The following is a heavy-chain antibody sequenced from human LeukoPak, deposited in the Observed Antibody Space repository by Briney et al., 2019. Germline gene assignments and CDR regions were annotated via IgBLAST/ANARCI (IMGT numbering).Heavy chain of an antibody. CDR3: AIDTPVLRYFDWFRYYYMDV. J-gene: IGHJ6*03. V-gene: IGHV3-20*04. CDR1: GFTFDDYG. Sequence: PGGSLRLSCAASGFTFDDYGMSWIRQAPGKGLEWVSGINWNGGSTGYADSVKGRFTISSDTAKNSLYLQMNSLRAEDTALYYCAIDTPVLRYFDWFRYYYMDVWGKGTTVTGSS. CDR2: INWNGGST. D-gene: IGHD3-9*01.